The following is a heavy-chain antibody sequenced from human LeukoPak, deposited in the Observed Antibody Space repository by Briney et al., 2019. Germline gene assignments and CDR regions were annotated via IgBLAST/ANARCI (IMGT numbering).Heavy chain of an antibody. V-gene: IGHV4-4*07. CDR2: IYTSGST. D-gene: IGHD5-18*01. Sequence: PSETLSLICTVSGGSISGWYWSWIRQPAGKGLEWIGRIYTSGSTNYNPSLKSRVTISVDKSKNQFSLKLSSVTAADTAVYYCARDRHTAMAYWGQGTLVTVSS. CDR3: ARDRHTAMAY. J-gene: IGHJ4*02. CDR1: GGSISGWY.